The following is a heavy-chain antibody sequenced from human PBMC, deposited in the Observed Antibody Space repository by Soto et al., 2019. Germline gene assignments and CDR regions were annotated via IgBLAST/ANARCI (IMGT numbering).Heavy chain of an antibody. J-gene: IGHJ6*02. CDR2: INPNSGGT. Sequence: ASVKVSCKASGYTFTGYYMHWVRQAPGQGLEWMGWINPNSGGTNYAQKFQGWVTMTRDTSISTAYMELSRLRSDDTAVYYCAREEYGSGSYYSYYYGMDVWGQGTTVTVSS. D-gene: IGHD3-10*01. CDR1: GYTFTGYY. CDR3: AREEYGSGSYYSYYYGMDV. V-gene: IGHV1-2*04.